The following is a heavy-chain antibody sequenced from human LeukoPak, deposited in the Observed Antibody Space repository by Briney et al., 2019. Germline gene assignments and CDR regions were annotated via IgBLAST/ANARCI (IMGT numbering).Heavy chain of an antibody. CDR2: ISYDGSNK. V-gene: IGHV3-30*04. CDR1: GFTFSSYA. D-gene: IGHD1-26*01. CDR3: ARVWEYSGSYSYYFDY. Sequence: GGSLRLSCAASGFTFSSYAMHWVRQAPGKGLEWVAVISYDGSNKYYADSVKGRFTISRDNSKNTPYLQMNSLRAEDTAVYYCARVWEYSGSYSYYFDYWGQGTLVTVSS. J-gene: IGHJ4*02.